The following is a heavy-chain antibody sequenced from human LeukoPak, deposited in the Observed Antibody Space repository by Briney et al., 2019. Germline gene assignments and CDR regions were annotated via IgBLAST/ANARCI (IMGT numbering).Heavy chain of an antibody. J-gene: IGHJ4*02. CDR3: ASHKGF. Sequence: SETLSLTCAVYGGSFTGYYCSWIRQPPGKGLEWIGEINHGGSTDYNPSLKSRVTISVDTSKSQFSLKLSSVTAADTAVYYCASHKGFWGQGTLVTVSS. V-gene: IGHV4-34*01. CDR1: GGSFTGYY. CDR2: INHGGST.